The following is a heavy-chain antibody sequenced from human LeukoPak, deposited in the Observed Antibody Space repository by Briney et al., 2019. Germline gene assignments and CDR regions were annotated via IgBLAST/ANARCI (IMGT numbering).Heavy chain of an antibody. CDR1: GYTFASYG. D-gene: IGHD2-2*02. V-gene: IGHV1-18*01. J-gene: IGHJ4*02. CDR3: ARFPYCSSSRCYSLDLTY. Sequence: GASVKVSCKASGYTFASYGISWVRQAPGQGLEWMGWISAYNGNTNYAQNLQGRVTMTTDTSTSTPYLELKSLRADDTALYYCARFPYCSSSRCYSLDLTYWGQGTLVTVSS. CDR2: ISAYNGNT.